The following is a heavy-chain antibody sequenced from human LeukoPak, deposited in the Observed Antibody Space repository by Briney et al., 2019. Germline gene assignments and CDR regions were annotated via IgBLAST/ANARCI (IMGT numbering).Heavy chain of an antibody. V-gene: IGHV3-11*04. CDR1: GFTFSDYY. CDR2: ISSSGSTI. CDR3: ASYSRGDCYYYMDV. J-gene: IGHJ6*03. Sequence: GGSLRLSCAASGFTFSDYYMSWIRQAPGKGLEWVSYISSSGSTIYYADSVKGRSTISRGNAKNSLYLQMNSLRAEDTAVYYCASYSRGDCYYYMDVWGKGTRSPSP. D-gene: IGHD2-15*01.